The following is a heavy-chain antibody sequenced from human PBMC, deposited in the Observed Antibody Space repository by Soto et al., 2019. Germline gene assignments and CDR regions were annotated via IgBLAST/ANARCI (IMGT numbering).Heavy chain of an antibody. D-gene: IGHD6-6*01. Sequence: GESLKISCKGSGYSFTSYWISRVRQMPGKGLGWMGRIDPSDSYTNYSPSFQGHVTISADKSISTAYLQWSSLKASDTAMYYCARHQQLGLFDAFDIWGQGTMVTVSS. CDR1: GYSFTSYW. CDR2: IDPSDSYT. CDR3: ARHQQLGLFDAFDI. J-gene: IGHJ3*02. V-gene: IGHV5-10-1*01.